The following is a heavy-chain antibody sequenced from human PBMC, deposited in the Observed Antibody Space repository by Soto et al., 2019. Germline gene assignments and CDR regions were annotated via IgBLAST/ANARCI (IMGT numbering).Heavy chain of an antibody. J-gene: IGHJ6*02. V-gene: IGHV3-53*02. CDR1: GFTVSSNY. Sequence: EVQLVETGGGLIQPGGSLRLSCAASGFTVSSNYMSWVRQAPGKGLEWVSVIYSGGSTYYADSVKGRFTISRDNSKNTLYLQMNSLRAEDTAVYYCARDPSSYYYYYGMDVWGQGTTVTVSS. CDR2: IYSGGST. CDR3: ARDPSSYYYYYGMDV.